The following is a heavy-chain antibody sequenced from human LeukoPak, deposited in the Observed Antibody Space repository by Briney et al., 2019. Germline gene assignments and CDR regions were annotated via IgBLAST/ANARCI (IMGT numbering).Heavy chain of an antibody. Sequence: SETLSLTCTISGGSLSPYYWNWIRQPAGKGLEWIGRIYSSGTTNYNPSLRSRVSMSVDTSKNQFSLKLSSVIAADTAMYYCARQRKSPDVLRFAYWGPGILVTVSP. D-gene: IGHD1-14*01. CDR1: GGSLSPYY. CDR2: IYSSGTT. V-gene: IGHV4-4*07. CDR3: ARQRKSPDVLRFAY. J-gene: IGHJ4*02.